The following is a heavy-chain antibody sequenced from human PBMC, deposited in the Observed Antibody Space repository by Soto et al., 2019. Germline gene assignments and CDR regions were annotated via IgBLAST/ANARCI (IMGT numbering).Heavy chain of an antibody. J-gene: IGHJ6*02. CDR3: ARVTKTIFDGDKYSYYGMDV. CDR2: TWYDGSNK. V-gene: IGHV3-33*01. D-gene: IGHD3-3*01. CDR1: GFTFSSYG. Sequence: QPGGSLRLSCAASGFTFSSYGMHWVRQAPGKGLEWVAVTWYDGSNKYYADSVKGRFTISRDNSKNTLYLQMNSLRAEDTAVYYCARVTKTIFDGDKYSYYGMDVWGQGTTVTVSS.